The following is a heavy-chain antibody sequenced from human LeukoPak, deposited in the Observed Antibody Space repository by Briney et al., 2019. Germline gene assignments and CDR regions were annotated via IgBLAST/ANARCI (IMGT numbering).Heavy chain of an antibody. D-gene: IGHD6-13*01. Sequence: ASVKVSCKASGYTFTGYYMHWVRQAPGQGLEWMGWINPNSGGTNYAQKFQGRVTMTRDTSISTAYMELSRLRSDDTAVYYCARVGLGSSISEFDPWGQGTLVTVSS. V-gene: IGHV1-2*02. CDR2: INPNSGGT. J-gene: IGHJ5*02. CDR1: GYTFTGYY. CDR3: ARVGLGSSISEFDP.